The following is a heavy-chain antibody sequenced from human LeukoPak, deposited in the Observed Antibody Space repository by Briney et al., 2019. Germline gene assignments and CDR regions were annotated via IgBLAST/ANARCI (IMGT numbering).Heavy chain of an antibody. CDR2: INPNNGGT. D-gene: IGHD3-3*01. CDR1: GYTFTAYY. J-gene: IGHJ4*02. CDR3: ARAGYDFWSGYYHY. V-gene: IGHV1-2*02. Sequence: GASVKVSCKASGYTFTAYYIHWVRQAPGQGLEWMGWINPNNGGTNYAQKFQGRVTMTRDTSISTVYMELSRLRSDDTAVYYCARAGYDFWSGYYHYWGQGTLVTVSS.